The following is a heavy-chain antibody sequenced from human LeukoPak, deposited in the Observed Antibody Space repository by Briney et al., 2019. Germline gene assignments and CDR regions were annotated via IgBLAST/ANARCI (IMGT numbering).Heavy chain of an antibody. CDR2: IYYSGST. V-gene: IGHV4-59*08. CDR1: GGSISSYY. J-gene: IGHJ6*02. Sequence: SEILSLTCTVSGGSISSYYWSWIRQPPGKGLEWIGYIYYSGSTNYNPSLKSRVTISVDTSKNQFSLKLSSVTAADTAVYYCARGYYYGSGSYPVYYYYYGMDVWGQGTTVTVSS. CDR3: ARGYYYGSGSYPVYYYYYGMDV. D-gene: IGHD3-10*01.